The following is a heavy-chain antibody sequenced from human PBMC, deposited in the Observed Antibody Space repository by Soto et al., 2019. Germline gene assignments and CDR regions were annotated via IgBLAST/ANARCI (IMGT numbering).Heavy chain of an antibody. CDR3: AKSAGSNAYYPNHY. V-gene: IGHV3-23*01. Sequence: GGSLRLSYAASGFTFRSYAMIRVLQAPGKGLEWVSSISGSGISTYYADSVKGRFTISRDNSKNTLYLQMNSLRAEDAAVYYCAKSAGSNAYYPNHYWGQGALVTV. CDR1: GFTFRSYA. J-gene: IGHJ4*02. D-gene: IGHD3-16*01. CDR2: ISGSGIST.